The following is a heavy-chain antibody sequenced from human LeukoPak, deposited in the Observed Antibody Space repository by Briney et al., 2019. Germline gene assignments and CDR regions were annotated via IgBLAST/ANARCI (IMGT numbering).Heavy chain of an antibody. CDR3: ARFGAAPRARAFDI. CDR2: IYTSGST. V-gene: IGHV4-61*02. J-gene: IGHJ3*02. Sequence: SETLSLTCTVSGGSISSGSYYWSWIRQPAGKGLEWIGRIYTSGSTNYNPSLKSRVTISVDTSKNQFSLKLSSVTAADTAVYYCARFGAAPRARAFDIWGRGTMVTVSS. D-gene: IGHD3-16*01. CDR1: GGSISSGSYY.